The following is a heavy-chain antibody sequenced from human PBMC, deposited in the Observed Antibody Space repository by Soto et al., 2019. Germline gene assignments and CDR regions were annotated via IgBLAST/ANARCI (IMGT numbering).Heavy chain of an antibody. Sequence: EVQLVESGGGLVQPGGSLRLSCAASGFTFSSYAMHWVRQAPGKGLEYVSAISSNGGSTYYANSVKGRFTISRDNSKNTLYLQMGSLRAEDMAVYYCARDYPYYCYMDGWGKGTTVTVSS. CDR1: GFTFSSYA. J-gene: IGHJ6*03. CDR3: ARDYPYYCYMDG. D-gene: IGHD3-16*02. V-gene: IGHV3-64*01. CDR2: ISSNGGST.